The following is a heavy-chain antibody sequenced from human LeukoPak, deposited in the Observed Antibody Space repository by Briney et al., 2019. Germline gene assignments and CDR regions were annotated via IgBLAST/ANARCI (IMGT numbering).Heavy chain of an antibody. V-gene: IGHV3-7*01. CDR1: GLILNSYW. CDR3: ARDPRHIAGASTFDY. D-gene: IGHD1-26*01. Sequence: GASLSLSCAASGLILNSYWVRWARQAPGGGMEWEANIMQDGNEKYYVDSVKGRFTISRDNANNSLYLQMNSLRAEDTAVYYRARDPRHIAGASTFDYWGQGTLVTVSS. CDR2: IMQDGNEK. J-gene: IGHJ4*02.